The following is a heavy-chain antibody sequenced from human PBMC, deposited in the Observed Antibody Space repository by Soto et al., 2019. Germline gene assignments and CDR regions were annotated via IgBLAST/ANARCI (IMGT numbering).Heavy chain of an antibody. Sequence: QVQLVQSGAEVKKPGSSVKVSCKASGGTFSSYTISWVRQAPGQGLEWMGRIIPILGIANYAQKFQGRVKISADKAMSTGYMGLRSVRSEDTAVDYCAGDHPRSDFSGGSCYTAVGRAEYFQHRGQGTMVTVSS. D-gene: IGHD2-15*01. J-gene: IGHJ1*01. CDR3: AGDHPRSDFSGGSCYTAVGRAEYFQH. CDR1: GGTFSSYT. CDR2: IIPILGIA. V-gene: IGHV1-69*08.